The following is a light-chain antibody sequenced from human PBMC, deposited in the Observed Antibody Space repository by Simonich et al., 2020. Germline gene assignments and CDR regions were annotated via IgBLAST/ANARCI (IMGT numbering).Light chain of an antibody. CDR3: QQSYSTPRT. CDR1: QSISSY. J-gene: IGKJ1*01. CDR2: AAS. V-gene: IGKV1-39*01. Sequence: DIQMTQSPSSLSASVGDGVTITCRASQSISSYLNWYPQKPGKAPKLLIYAASSLQSGVPSRFSGSGSGTDFTLTISSLQPEDFATYYCQQSYSTPRTFGQGTKVEIK.